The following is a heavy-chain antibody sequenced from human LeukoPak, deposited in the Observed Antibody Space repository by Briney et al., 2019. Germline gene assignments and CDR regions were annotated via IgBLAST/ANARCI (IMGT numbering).Heavy chain of an antibody. CDR1: GGSISSGDYY. J-gene: IGHJ6*02. CDR2: IYYSGST. Sequence: PSETLSLTCTVSGGSISSGDYYWSWIRQPPGKGLEWIGYIYYSGSTNYNPSLKSRVTISVDTSKNQFSLKLSSVTAADTAVYYCARCNMYYYGSGSLYYYGMDVWGQGTTVTVSS. V-gene: IGHV4-30-4*01. D-gene: IGHD3-10*01. CDR3: ARCNMYYYGSGSLYYYGMDV.